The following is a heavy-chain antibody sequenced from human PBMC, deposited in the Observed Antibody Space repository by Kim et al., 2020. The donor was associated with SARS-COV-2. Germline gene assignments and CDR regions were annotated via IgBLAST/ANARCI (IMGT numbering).Heavy chain of an antibody. CDR1: GGSISSNSYY. CDR2: IYYTGVT. V-gene: IGHV4-39*01. Sequence: SETLSLTCTVSGGSISSNSYYWGWIRQPPGKGLEWIGSIYYTGVTYYNPSLKSRVTMSVDTSKNQFSLKVHSLTAADTAVYYCARLFIAVSVASWSQGTLVTVST. J-gene: IGHJ5*02. D-gene: IGHD6-19*01. CDR3: ARLFIAVSVAS.